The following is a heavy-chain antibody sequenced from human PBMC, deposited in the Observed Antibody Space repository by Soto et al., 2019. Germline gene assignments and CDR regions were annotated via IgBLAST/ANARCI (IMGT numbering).Heavy chain of an antibody. V-gene: IGHV4-39*01. CDR2: IYYSGST. D-gene: IGHD3-10*01. Sequence: SETLSLTCTVSGGSISSSCYYWGWIHQPPGKGLEWIGSIYYSGSTYYNPSLKSRVTISVDTSKNQFSLKLSSVTAADTAVYYCARRMVRGVIIATYYFDYWGQGTLVTVSS. CDR1: GGSISSSCYY. J-gene: IGHJ4*02. CDR3: ARRMVRGVIIATYYFDY.